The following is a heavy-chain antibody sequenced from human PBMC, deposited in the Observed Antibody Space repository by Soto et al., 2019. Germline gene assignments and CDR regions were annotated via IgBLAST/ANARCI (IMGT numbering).Heavy chain of an antibody. Sequence: SETLSLTCTVSGGSIISGGYCCVWIRKHPGKDPDWIGYIYCSGSTYYDASLKSRVTMSVDTSKNQYSLKLSSGTAADMAVYYCARQVNGDYYYGIDVWGQGTTVTVSS. CDR1: GGSIISGGYC. D-gene: IGHD7-27*01. CDR3: ARQVNGDYYYGIDV. CDR2: IYCSGST. V-gene: IGHV4-31*03. J-gene: IGHJ6*02.